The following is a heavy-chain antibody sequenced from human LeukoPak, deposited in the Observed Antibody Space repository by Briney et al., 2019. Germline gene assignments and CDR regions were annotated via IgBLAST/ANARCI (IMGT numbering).Heavy chain of an antibody. V-gene: IGHV3-7*01. CDR2: IKQDGSEK. Sequence: GGSLRLSCAASGFTFSSYAMSWVRQAPGKGLEWVANIKQDGSEKYYVDSVKGRFTISRDNAKNSLYLQMNSLRAEDTAVYYCARTSKFFFAYFDYWGQGTLVTVSS. D-gene: IGHD3-3*01. CDR3: ARTSKFFFAYFDY. CDR1: GFTFSSYA. J-gene: IGHJ4*02.